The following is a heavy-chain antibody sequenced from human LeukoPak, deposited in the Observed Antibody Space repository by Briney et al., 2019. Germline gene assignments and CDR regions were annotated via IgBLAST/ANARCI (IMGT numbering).Heavy chain of an antibody. Sequence: PSETLSLTCSVSGGSISHYFWTWIRQPPGKGLEWFGYIYSSGSTYYNPSLKSRVTISVDTSKNRFSLKLSTVTAADTAVYYCARRPTGDPKFDYWGQGTLVTVSS. CDR1: GGSISHYF. D-gene: IGHD7-27*01. CDR3: ARRPTGDPKFDY. CDR2: IYSSGST. V-gene: IGHV4-59*08. J-gene: IGHJ4*02.